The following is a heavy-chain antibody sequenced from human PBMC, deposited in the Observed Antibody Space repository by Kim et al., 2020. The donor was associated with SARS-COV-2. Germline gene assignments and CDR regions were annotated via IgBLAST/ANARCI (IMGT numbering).Heavy chain of an antibody. CDR2: ISSSSSYI. J-gene: IGHJ6*02. Sequence: GGSLRLSCAASGFTFSSYSMNWVRQAPGKGLEWVSSISSSSSYIYYADSVKGRFTISRDNAKNSLYLQMNSLRAEDTAVYYCARDATPRGGFGECSGYYYCYGMDVWGQGTTVTVSS. D-gene: IGHD3-10*01. CDR1: GFTFSSYS. V-gene: IGHV3-21*01. CDR3: ARDATPRGGFGECSGYYYCYGMDV.